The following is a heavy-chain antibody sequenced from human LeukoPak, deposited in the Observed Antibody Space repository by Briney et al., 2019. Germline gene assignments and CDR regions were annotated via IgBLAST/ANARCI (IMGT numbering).Heavy chain of an antibody. V-gene: IGHV5-51*01. CDR1: GYRFTSYW. CDR3: ARPRDSSNWPSPFDY. CDR2: IYPGDSDT. D-gene: IGHD6-13*01. J-gene: IGHJ4*02. Sequence: GGSLEISGQGSGYRFTSYWSGWVRQMPGKGLEWMGIIYPGDSDTRYSPSFQGQVIISADKSISTAYLQWSSLKASDTAMYYCARPRDSSNWPSPFDYWGQGTLVTVSS.